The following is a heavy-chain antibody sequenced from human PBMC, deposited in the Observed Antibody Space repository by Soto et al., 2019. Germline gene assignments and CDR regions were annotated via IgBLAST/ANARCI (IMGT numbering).Heavy chain of an antibody. CDR3: ATYSNSWSYFDY. CDR1: GYYFNTYW. V-gene: IGHV5-51*01. Sequence: GESLKISCKSSGYYFNTYWIAWVRQMPGKGLEWMGITYPADSDTRYSPSFQGQVTISADKSISTAYLHWSSLKASDTAMYYCATYSNSWSYFDYWGQGTPVTVSS. J-gene: IGHJ4*02. CDR2: TYPADSDT. D-gene: IGHD6-13*01.